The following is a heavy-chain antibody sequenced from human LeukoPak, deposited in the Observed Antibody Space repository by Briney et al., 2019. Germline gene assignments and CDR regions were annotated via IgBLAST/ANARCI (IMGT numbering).Heavy chain of an antibody. D-gene: IGHD1-26*01. J-gene: IGHJ4*02. CDR1: GGSTSSSSYY. CDR2: IYYSGST. CDR3: ASLSGSYFEAPNFDY. V-gene: IGHV4-39*01. Sequence: SETLSLTCTVSGGSTSSSSYYWGWIRQPPGKGLEWIGSIYYSGSTYYNPSLKSRVTISVDTSKNQFSLKLSSVTAADTAVYYCASLSGSYFEAPNFDYWGQGTLVTVSS.